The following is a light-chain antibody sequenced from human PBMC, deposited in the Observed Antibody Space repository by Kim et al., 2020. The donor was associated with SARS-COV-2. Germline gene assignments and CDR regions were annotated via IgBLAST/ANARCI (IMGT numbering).Light chain of an antibody. CDR3: QAWGTGIPV. Sequence: TAKPTCTPKSGDSSYANAWHQQQPEKGPGYLMKINSDGSHTKGDGIPDRFSGSSSGAERYLTIASLQSEDAADYYCQAWGTGIPVFGGGTQLTVL. V-gene: IGLV4-69*02. CDR1: SGDSSYA. J-gene: IGLJ7*01. CDR2: INSDGSH.